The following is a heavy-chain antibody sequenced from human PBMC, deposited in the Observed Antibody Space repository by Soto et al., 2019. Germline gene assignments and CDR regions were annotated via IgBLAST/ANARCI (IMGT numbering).Heavy chain of an antibody. CDR2: IFARGTT. D-gene: IGHD2-8*01. CDR1: GDSISNFY. CDR3: ARGMGRYFDL. V-gene: IGHV4-4*07. J-gene: IGHJ2*01. Sequence: QVQLQESGPGLVKPSETLSLICTDSGDSISNFYWSWIRQLTGKGLESLGRIFARGTTNYNPSLLSRVAMSLDTSQNQFALSLSSLRAADTAVYFCARGMGRYFDLWGRGTLVTV.